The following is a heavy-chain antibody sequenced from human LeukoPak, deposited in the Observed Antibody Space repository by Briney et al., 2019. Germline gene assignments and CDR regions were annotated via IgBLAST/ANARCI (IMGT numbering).Heavy chain of an antibody. V-gene: IGHV3-74*01. CDR1: GFMFSSYW. Sequence: TGGSLRLSCAASGFMFSSYWMHWVRQAPGKGLVWVSRVNPDGRSTSHADSVQGRFTISRDNAKNTLFLQMNSLRAEDTAVYYCARDRGGSGPTTTDYWGQGTLVTVSS. CDR3: ARDRGGSGPTTTDY. CDR2: VNPDGRST. J-gene: IGHJ4*02. D-gene: IGHD6-19*01.